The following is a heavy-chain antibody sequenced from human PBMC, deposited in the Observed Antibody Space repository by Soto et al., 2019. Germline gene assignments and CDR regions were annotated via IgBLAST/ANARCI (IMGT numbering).Heavy chain of an antibody. Sequence: QVQLVQSGAEEKKPGASVKVSCKASGYTFTSYAMHWVRQAPGQRLEWMGWINAGNGNTKYSQKFQGRVTITRDTSASTAYMELSSLRSEDTAVYYCARDVCLMGATTEGYFDFWGQGALVTVCS. CDR2: INAGNGNT. CDR3: ARDVCLMGATTEGYFDF. J-gene: IGHJ4*02. D-gene: IGHD1-26*01. V-gene: IGHV1-3*05. CDR1: GYTFTSYA.